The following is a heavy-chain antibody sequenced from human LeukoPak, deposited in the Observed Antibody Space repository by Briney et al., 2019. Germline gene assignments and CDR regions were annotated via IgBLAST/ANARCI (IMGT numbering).Heavy chain of an antibody. Sequence: SGGSLRLSCAASGFTFSSYGMSWVRQAPGKGLEWVSAISSSGGSTYSTDSVKGRFTISRDNSKNTLYLQMNSLRAEDTAVYYCAKHTVGVTRVCAFDIWGQGTMVTVSS. J-gene: IGHJ3*02. CDR2: ISSSGGST. CDR1: GFTFSSYG. CDR3: AKHTVGVTRVCAFDI. D-gene: IGHD1-26*01. V-gene: IGHV3-23*01.